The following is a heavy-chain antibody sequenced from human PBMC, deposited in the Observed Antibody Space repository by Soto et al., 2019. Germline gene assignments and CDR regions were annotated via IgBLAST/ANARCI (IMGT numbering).Heavy chain of an antibody. J-gene: IGHJ3*02. CDR1: GFTFSSYG. V-gene: IGHV3-30*03. CDR2: ISYDGSNK. Sequence: QVQLVESGGGVVQPGRSLRLSCAASGFTFSSYGMHWVRQAPGKGLEWVAVISYDGSNKYYADSVKGRFTIARENSKNTRDLQMNSLRAEDTAVYYCATLYATHGYGAFDIWGQGTMVTVSS. CDR3: ATLYATHGYGAFDI. D-gene: IGHD3-3*01.